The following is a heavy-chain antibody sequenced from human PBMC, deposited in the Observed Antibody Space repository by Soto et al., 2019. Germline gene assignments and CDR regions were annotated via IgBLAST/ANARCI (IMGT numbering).Heavy chain of an antibody. V-gene: IGHV1-3*01. D-gene: IGHD3-3*01. CDR2: INAGNGNT. CDR1: GYTFTSYA. J-gene: IGHJ5*02. CDR3: ARVPYSFGVVIVPFDP. Sequence: ASVKVSCKASGYTFTSYAMHWVRQAPGQRLEWMGWINAGNGNTKYSQKFQGRVTITRDTSASTAYMELSSLRSEDTAVYYCARVPYSFGVVIVPFDPWGQGTLVTVSS.